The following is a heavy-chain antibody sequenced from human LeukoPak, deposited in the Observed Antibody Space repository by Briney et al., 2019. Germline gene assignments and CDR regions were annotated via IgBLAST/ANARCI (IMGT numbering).Heavy chain of an antibody. CDR1: GGSFSGYY. V-gene: IGHV4-34*01. J-gene: IGHJ3*02. Sequence: SETLSLTCAVYGGSFSGYYWSWIRQPPGKGLEWIGEINHSGSTNYNPSLKSRVTISVDTSKNQFSLQLNSVTPEDTAVYYCARDPLYGDKDAFDIWGQGTMVTVSS. CDR3: ARDPLYGDKDAFDI. D-gene: IGHD4-17*01. CDR2: INHSGST.